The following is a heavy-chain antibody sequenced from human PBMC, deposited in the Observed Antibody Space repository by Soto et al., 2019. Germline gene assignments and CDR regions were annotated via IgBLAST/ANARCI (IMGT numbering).Heavy chain of an antibody. CDR2: IKTKRDDEAT. Sequence: EVPLVESGGGLVQPGGSLRLSCAASGFTFSNAWMNWVRQAPGKGLEWVGRIKTKRDDEATDHAAPVKGRFTISRDNSKNTLFLQMNSLKSEDTAVYYCTTGISAAATGGIDVWGQGTTVTVSS. D-gene: IGHD2-15*01. CDR3: TTGISAAATGGIDV. CDR1: GFTFSNAW. J-gene: IGHJ6*02. V-gene: IGHV3-15*07.